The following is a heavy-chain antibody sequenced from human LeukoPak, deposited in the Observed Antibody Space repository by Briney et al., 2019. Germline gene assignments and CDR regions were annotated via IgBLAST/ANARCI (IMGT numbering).Heavy chain of an antibody. CDR1: GGSISSYY. D-gene: IGHD6-6*01. CDR2: IYYSGST. CDR3: ARGRGSSSGLDAFDI. Sequence: PSETLSLTCTVSGGSISSYYWSWIRQPPGKGLEWIGYIYYSGSTNYNPSLKSRVTISVDTSKNQFSLKLSSVTAADTAVYYCARGRGSSSGLDAFDIWGQGTMVTVSS. V-gene: IGHV4-59*12. J-gene: IGHJ3*02.